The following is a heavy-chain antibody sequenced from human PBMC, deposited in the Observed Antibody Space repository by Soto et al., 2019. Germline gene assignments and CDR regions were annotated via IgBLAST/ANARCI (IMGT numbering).Heavy chain of an antibody. D-gene: IGHD5-12*01. J-gene: IGHJ4*02. CDR3: XTLASGGYFFQY. Sequence: QVQLVQSGAEVKKPGSSVKVSCKASGDTLNNYAINWVRQAPGQGLEWMGGILPIFKTPTYAQKFQGRVTXXXXXXXXXXXXXXXXXXXXXXXXXXXXTLASGGYFFQYWGQGTLVTVSS. V-gene: IGHV1-69*01. CDR1: GDTLNNYA. CDR2: ILPIFKTP.